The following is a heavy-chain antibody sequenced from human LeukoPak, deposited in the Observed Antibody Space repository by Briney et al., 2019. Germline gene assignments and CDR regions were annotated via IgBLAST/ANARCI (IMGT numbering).Heavy chain of an antibody. CDR2: INTNTGNP. CDR3: ARGRQRGGPYNWFDP. D-gene: IGHD6-25*01. CDR1: GYTFTSYA. V-gene: IGHV7-4-1*02. J-gene: IGHJ5*02. Sequence: GASVKVSCKASGYTFTSYAMYWVRQAPGQGLEWMGWINTNTGNPTYAQGFTGRFVFSLDTSVSTAYLHISSLKAEDTAVYYCARGRQRGGPYNWFDPWGQGTLVTVSS.